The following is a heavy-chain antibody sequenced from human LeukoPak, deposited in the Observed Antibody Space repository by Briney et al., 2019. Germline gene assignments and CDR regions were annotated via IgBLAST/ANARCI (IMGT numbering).Heavy chain of an antibody. CDR1: GFTISSYS. Sequence: GGSLRLSCAASGFTISSYSMNGVRQAPGKGLEWVSSISSSSSYIYYADSVKGRFTISRDNAKNSLYLQMNSLRAEDTAVYYCARDSYSGRGFYYFDYWGQGTLVTVSS. V-gene: IGHV3-21*01. J-gene: IGHJ4*02. CDR2: ISSSSSYI. D-gene: IGHD1-26*01. CDR3: ARDSYSGRGFYYFDY.